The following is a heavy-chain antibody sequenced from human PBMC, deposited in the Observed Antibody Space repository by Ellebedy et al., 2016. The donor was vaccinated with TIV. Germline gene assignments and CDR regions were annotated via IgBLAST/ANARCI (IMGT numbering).Heavy chain of an antibody. V-gene: IGHV3-48*01. J-gene: IGHJ4*02. Sequence: GESLKISXAASGFTFSDYSMNWVRQAPGKGLEWVSYISSSSSTIYYTDSVKGRFTISRDNAKNSLYLQMNSLRAEDTAVYYCARDGGGVGLRFPYWGQGTLVTVSS. CDR2: ISSSSSTI. D-gene: IGHD5-12*01. CDR3: ARDGGGVGLRFPY. CDR1: GFTFSDYS.